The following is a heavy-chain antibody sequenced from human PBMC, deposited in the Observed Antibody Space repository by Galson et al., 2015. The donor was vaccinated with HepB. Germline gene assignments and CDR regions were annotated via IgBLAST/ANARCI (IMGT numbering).Heavy chain of an antibody. J-gene: IGHJ3*02. Sequence: SLRLSCAASGFTLSSYWMSWVRQAPGKGLEWVANIKQDGSEKYYVDSVKGRFTISRDNAKNSLYLQMNSLRAEDTAVYYCARDGYNTFGAFDIWGQGTMVTVSS. CDR1: GFTLSSYW. CDR3: ARDGYNTFGAFDI. V-gene: IGHV3-7*01. D-gene: IGHD5-24*01. CDR2: IKQDGSEK.